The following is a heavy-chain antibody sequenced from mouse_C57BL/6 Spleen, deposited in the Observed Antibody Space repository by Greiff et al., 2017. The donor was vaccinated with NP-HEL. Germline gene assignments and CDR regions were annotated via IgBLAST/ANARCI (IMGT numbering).Heavy chain of an antibody. CDR2: ISYSGST. CDR1: GYSITSGYD. Sequence: VQLKQSGPGMVKPSQSLSLTCTVTGYSITSGYDWHWIRHFPGNKLEWMGYISYSGSTNYNPSLKSRISITHDTSKNHFFLKLNSVTTEDTATYYCARDSSGYLAYWGQGTLVTVSA. J-gene: IGHJ3*01. V-gene: IGHV3-1*01. D-gene: IGHD3-2*02. CDR3: ARDSSGYLAY.